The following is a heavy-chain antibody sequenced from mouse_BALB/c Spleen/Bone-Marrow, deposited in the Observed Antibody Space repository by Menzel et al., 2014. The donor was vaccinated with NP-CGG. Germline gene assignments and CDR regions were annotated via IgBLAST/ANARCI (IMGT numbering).Heavy chain of an antibody. V-gene: IGHV14-3*02. CDR2: IDPANGNT. Sequence: VQLQQSGAELVKPGASVKLSCTASGFNIKDTYMHWVKQRPEQGLEWIGRIDPANGNTKYDPKFQGKATITADTSSNTAYLQLSSLTSEDTAVYYCARDYRYGRGYAVDYWGQGTSVTVSS. CDR3: ARDYRYGRGYAVDY. CDR1: GFNIKDTY. D-gene: IGHD2-14*01. J-gene: IGHJ4*01.